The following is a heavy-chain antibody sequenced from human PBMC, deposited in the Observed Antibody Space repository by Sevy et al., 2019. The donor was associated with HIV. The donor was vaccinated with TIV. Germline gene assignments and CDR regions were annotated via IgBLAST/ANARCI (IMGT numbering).Heavy chain of an antibody. J-gene: IGHJ6*02. CDR1: GYTFTSYD. D-gene: IGHD2-15*01. V-gene: IGHV1-8*01. CDR3: ARSLGRRCSGGRCHYYYNGMDV. CDR2: MNPNSGNT. Sequence: ASVKVSCKASGYTFTSYDINWVRQATGQGLEWMGWMNPNSGNTGYAQNFQGRVTISGNTSISTAYMELSSLRSDDTGVYYCARSLGRRCSGGRCHYYYNGMDVWGQGTTVTVSS.